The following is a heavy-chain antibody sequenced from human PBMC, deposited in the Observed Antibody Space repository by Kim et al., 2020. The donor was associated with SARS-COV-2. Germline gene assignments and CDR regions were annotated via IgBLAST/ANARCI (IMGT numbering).Heavy chain of an antibody. D-gene: IGHD3-3*01. CDR2: IYYSGST. CDR1: GGSISSYY. Sequence: SETLSLTCTVSGGSISSYYWSWIRQPPGKGLEWIGYIYYSGSTNYNPSLKSRVTISVDTSKNQFSLKLSSVTAADTAVYYCARGINDFWSGSKGWFDPWGQGTLVTVSS. CDR3: ARGINDFWSGSKGWFDP. J-gene: IGHJ5*02. V-gene: IGHV4-59*01.